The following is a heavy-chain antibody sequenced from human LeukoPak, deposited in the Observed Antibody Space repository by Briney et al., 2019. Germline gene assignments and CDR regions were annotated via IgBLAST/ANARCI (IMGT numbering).Heavy chain of an antibody. CDR1: GGSIISSNW. D-gene: IGHD2-15*01. CDR2: IYHSGST. CDR3: ARDPYCTGGSCYHRFDY. Sequence: PSETPSLTCTVSGGSIISSNWWSWFRQPPGKGLEWIGAIYHSGSTNYNPSLKSRVTISIDKSKNQCSLKLSSVTAADTAVYFCARDPYCTGGSCYHRFDYWGQGTLVTVSS. J-gene: IGHJ4*02. V-gene: IGHV4-4*02.